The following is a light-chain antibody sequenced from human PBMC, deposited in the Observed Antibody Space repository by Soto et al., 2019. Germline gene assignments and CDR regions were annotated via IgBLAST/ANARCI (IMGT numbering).Light chain of an antibody. CDR3: QSYDSSLSGVG. J-gene: IGLJ2*01. CDR2: GNS. CDR1: SSNIGAGYD. V-gene: IGLV1-40*01. Sequence: QSVLTQPPSVSGAPGQWVTISCTGSSSNIGAGYDVHWYQQLPGTAPKLLIYGNSNRPSGVPDRFSGSKSGTSASLAITGLQAEDEAYYYCQSYDSSLSGVGFGGGTKLTGL.